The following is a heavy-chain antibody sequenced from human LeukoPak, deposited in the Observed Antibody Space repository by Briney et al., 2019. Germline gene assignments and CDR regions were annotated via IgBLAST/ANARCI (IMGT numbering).Heavy chain of an antibody. Sequence: ASVKVSCKASGYTFTVYYIHWVRQAPGQGLEWLGWIDSNSVVSHIAQKFQGRVAMTRDTSISTAYMGLGSWRSDDTAGYYCAKDTGYSGSCDYWGEGALVTVSS. CDR1: GYTFTVYY. CDR3: AKDTGYSGSCDY. V-gene: IGHV1-2*02. CDR2: IDSNSVVS. D-gene: IGHD5-12*01. J-gene: IGHJ4*02.